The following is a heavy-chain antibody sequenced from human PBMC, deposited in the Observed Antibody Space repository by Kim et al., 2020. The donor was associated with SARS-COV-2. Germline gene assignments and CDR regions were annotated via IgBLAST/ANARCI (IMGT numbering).Heavy chain of an antibody. CDR3: ARVLVYYYDTNGWFDP. V-gene: IGHV4-30-2*01. J-gene: IGHJ5*02. Sequence: SLKSRVTISGDRSKNQFSLKLSSVTAADTAVYYCARVLVYYYDTNGWFDPWGQGTLVTVSS. D-gene: IGHD3-22*01.